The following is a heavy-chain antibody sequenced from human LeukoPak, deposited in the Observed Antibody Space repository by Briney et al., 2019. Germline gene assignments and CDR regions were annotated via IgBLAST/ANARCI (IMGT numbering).Heavy chain of an antibody. Sequence: SETLSLTCTASGDSISSYYWGWIRQPPGKGLEWVAYISYSGSTSYNPSLKSRVTISVDMSKKQFSLKLNSVTAADTAVYYCARDTGYSSGWYLDYWGQGTLVTVSS. J-gene: IGHJ4*02. CDR1: GDSISSYY. CDR2: ISYSGST. V-gene: IGHV4-59*12. D-gene: IGHD6-19*01. CDR3: ARDTGYSSGWYLDY.